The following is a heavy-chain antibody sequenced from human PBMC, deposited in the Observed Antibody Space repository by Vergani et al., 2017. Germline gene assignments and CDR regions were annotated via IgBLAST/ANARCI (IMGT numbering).Heavy chain of an antibody. J-gene: IGHJ4*02. V-gene: IGHV1-2*02. CDR1: GYTFTDYF. Sequence: QVQLVQSGAEVKEPGASVKVSCTTSGYTFTDYFMHWVRQAPGQGLEWMGWINPNSGGIIYAQKFQGRVTMTRDTSISTAYMELSNLRSDDTAVYYCARVGTSSNRDYFDYWGQGTLVTVSS. CDR3: ARVGTSSNRDYFDY. D-gene: IGHD2-2*01. CDR2: INPNSGGI.